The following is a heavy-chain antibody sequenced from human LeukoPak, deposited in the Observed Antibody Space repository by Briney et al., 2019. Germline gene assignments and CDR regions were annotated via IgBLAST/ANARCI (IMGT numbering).Heavy chain of an antibody. J-gene: IGHJ6*03. V-gene: IGHV4-59*01. D-gene: IGHD2-2*01. CDR1: GGSISSYY. CDR2: IYYSGST. Sequence: SETLSLTCTVSGGSISSYYWSWIRQPPGKGLEWIGYIYYSGSTNYNPSLKSRVTISVDTSKNQFSLRLSSVTAADTAVYYCATTNCSSTSCYGWGYYYYYMDVWAKGPRSPSP. CDR3: ATTNCSSTSCYGWGYYYYYMDV.